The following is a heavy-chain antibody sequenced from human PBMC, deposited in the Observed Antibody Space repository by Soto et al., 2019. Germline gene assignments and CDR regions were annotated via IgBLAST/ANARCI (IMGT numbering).Heavy chain of an antibody. D-gene: IGHD3-16*01. Sequence: GGSLRLSCAASGFTFSSYAMHWVRQAPGKGLEYVSAISSNGGSTYYANSVKGRFTISRDNSKNTLYLQMGSLRAEDMAVYYCARAGLGFNAFDIWGQGTMVTVSS. V-gene: IGHV3-64*01. CDR3: ARAGLGFNAFDI. J-gene: IGHJ3*02. CDR2: ISSNGGST. CDR1: GFTFSSYA.